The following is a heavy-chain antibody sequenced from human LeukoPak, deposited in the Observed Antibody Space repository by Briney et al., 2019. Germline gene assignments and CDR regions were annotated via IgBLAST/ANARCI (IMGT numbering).Heavy chain of an antibody. CDR1: GGSFSGYY. Sequence: SETLSLTCAVYGGSFSGYYWSWIRQPPGTGLEWIGEITHSGNTNYNPSLKSRVTISVDTSKNQFSLRLNSVTAADTAVYYCARTRKLRYFDWGIDYWGLGTLVTVSS. CDR3: ARTRKLRYFDWGIDY. CDR2: ITHSGNT. V-gene: IGHV4-34*01. J-gene: IGHJ4*02. D-gene: IGHD3-9*01.